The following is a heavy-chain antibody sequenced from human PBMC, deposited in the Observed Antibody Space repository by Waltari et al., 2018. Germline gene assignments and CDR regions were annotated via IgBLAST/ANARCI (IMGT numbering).Heavy chain of an antibody. D-gene: IGHD2-2*01. J-gene: IGHJ4*02. CDR2: FRGGGGGT. CDR1: GFSFTKSA. Sequence: EVLLLESGGGLVQPGMSLRLSCAASGFSFTKSAMCLVRRAPGRGLEGVSTFRGGGGGTNYADSVAGRFTISRDTSKNMLFLQMDSLRAEDTAIYFCAKDVHRCDSTGCSLRYFDHWGQGTLVTVSS. CDR3: AKDVHRCDSTGCSLRYFDH. V-gene: IGHV3-23*01.